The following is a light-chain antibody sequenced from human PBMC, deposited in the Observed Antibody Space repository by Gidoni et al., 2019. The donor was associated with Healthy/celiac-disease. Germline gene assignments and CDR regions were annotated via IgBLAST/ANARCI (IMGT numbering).Light chain of an antibody. CDR3: CSYAGSYTLWV. Sequence: QSALTQPRSVSGSPGQSVTISCTGTSSDVGGYNYVSWYQQHPGKAPKLMIYDVSKRPSGVPDRCSGSKSGNTASLTISGLQAEDEADYYCCSYAGSYTLWVFGGGTKLTV. CDR1: SSDVGGYNY. CDR2: DVS. V-gene: IGLV2-11*01. J-gene: IGLJ3*02.